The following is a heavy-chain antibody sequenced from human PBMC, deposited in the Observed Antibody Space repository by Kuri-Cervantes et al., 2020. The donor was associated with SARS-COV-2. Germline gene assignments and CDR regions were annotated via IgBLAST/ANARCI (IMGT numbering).Heavy chain of an antibody. CDR3: ARVRAARISFDAFDI. V-gene: IGHV3-74*01. CDR2: INSDGSST. Sequence: GESLKISCAASGFTFSSYWMHWVRQAPGKGLVWVSRINSDGSSTSYADSVKGRFTISRDNAKNTLYLQMNSLRAEDTAVYYCARVRAARISFDAFDIWGQGTMVTVSS. D-gene: IGHD6-6*01. CDR1: GFTFSSYW. J-gene: IGHJ3*02.